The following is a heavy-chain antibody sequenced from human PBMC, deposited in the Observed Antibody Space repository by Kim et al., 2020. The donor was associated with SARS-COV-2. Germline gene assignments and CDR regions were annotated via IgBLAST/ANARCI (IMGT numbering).Heavy chain of an antibody. CDR3: AREPLREPYLGYCSGGSCGYFDY. CDR2: IGTAGDT. J-gene: IGHJ4*02. D-gene: IGHD2-15*01. V-gene: IGHV3-13*01. Sequence: GGSLRLSCAASGFTFSSYDMHWVRQATGKGLEWVSAIGTAGDTYYPGSVKGRFTISRENAKNSLYLQMNSLRAGDTAVYYCAREPLREPYLGYCSGGSCGYFDYWGQGTLVTVSS. CDR1: GFTFSSYD.